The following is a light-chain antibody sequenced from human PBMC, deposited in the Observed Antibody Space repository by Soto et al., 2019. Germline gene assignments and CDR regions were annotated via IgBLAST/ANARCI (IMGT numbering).Light chain of an antibody. J-gene: IGLJ2*01. V-gene: IGLV1-44*01. CDR3: AAWDDSLSGHVI. CDR2: RNY. Sequence: QSVLTQPPSASGTPGQRVTLSCSGSSSNIGSNTVNWYQQLPGTAPKLLIYRNYQQPSGVPDRFSGSKSGTSASLAISGLQSEDEADYYCAAWDDSLSGHVIFGGGTKVTVL. CDR1: SSNIGSNT.